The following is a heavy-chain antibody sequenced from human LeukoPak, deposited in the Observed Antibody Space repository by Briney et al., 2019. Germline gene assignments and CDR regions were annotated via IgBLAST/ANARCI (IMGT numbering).Heavy chain of an antibody. V-gene: IGHV1-2*02. D-gene: IGHD2-2*01. CDR2: INPNSGGT. J-gene: IGHJ5*02. CDR3: ARVKGKYCSSTSCYGGNWFDP. Sequence: GASVKVSCKASGYTFTGYYMHWVRQAPGQGLEWMGWINPNSGGTNYAQKFQGRVTMTRDTSISTAYMELSRLSSVTAADTAVYYCARVKGKYCSSTSCYGGNWFDPWGQGTLVTVSS. CDR1: GYTFTGYY.